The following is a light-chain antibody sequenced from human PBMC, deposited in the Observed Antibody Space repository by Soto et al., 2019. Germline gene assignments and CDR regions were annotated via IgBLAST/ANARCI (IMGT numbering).Light chain of an antibody. V-gene: IGKV3-20*01. CDR1: QSVLSN. CDR3: QQYGSSPT. Sequence: EIVMTQYPATLSVSPGDRATLSCRASQSVLSNLAWYQQKPGQAPRLLIYGASSRVTGIPDRFSGSGSGTDFTLTISRLEPEDFAVYHCQQYGSSPTFGQGTKVDIK. CDR2: GAS. J-gene: IGKJ1*01.